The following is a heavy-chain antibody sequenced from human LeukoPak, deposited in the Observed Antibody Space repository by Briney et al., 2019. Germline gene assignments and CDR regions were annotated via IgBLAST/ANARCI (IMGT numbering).Heavy chain of an antibody. CDR3: TAESGSYWYFDL. CDR1: GGSISSYY. V-gene: IGHV4-59*08. J-gene: IGHJ2*01. Sequence: PSETLSLTCTVAGGSISSYYWSWIRQPPGKGLEWIGFIYYSGSTNYNPSLKSRLTISVDTSKSQFSLRLSSVTAADTAVYYCTAESGSYWYFDLWGRGTLVTVSS. D-gene: IGHD6-13*01. CDR2: IYYSGST.